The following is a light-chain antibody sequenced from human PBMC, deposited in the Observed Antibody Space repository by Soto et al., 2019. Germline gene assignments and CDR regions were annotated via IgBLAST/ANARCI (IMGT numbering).Light chain of an antibody. CDR1: QGIGND. J-gene: IGKJ1*01. CDR3: LQHNSCPPT. V-gene: IGKV1-17*01. CDR2: DAS. Sequence: DIQMTQFPSSLSASVGDRVTITCRASQGIGNDLGWFQQKPGKAPKRLIFDASHLQSGVPSRFSGSGSGTEFTLTITSLQPEDFAIYYCLQHNSCPPTFGQGTKVEMK.